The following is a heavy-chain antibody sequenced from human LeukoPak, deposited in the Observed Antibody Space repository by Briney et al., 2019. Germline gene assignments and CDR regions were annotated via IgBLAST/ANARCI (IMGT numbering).Heavy chain of an antibody. CDR3: ARDPGGGYKDDALDI. CDR1: GGSISSNSYY. J-gene: IGHJ3*02. CDR2: IYYSGST. D-gene: IGHD3-16*01. Sequence: SETLSLTCTVSGGSISSNSYYWGWTRQPPGKGLEWIGSIYYSGSTYYNPSLKSRVTISVDTSKNQFSLKLSSVTAADTAVYYCARDPGGGYKDDALDIWGQGTMVTVTS. V-gene: IGHV4-39*07.